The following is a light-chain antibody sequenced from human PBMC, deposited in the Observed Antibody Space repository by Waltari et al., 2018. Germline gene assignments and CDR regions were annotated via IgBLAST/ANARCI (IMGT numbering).Light chain of an antibody. J-gene: IGLJ1*01. V-gene: IGLV1-40*01. CDR1: SSNFAPLD. CDR3: QSYDNRLSYV. CDR2: ASN. Sequence: QSLLTQPPSVSGAPGQRVTISCTGSSSNFAPLDVHRYHQLPGQATKLLIFASNNRPSGVPDRFSGSKSGTSASLAITALQPEDEGDYYCQSYDNRLSYVFGSGTKVTVL.